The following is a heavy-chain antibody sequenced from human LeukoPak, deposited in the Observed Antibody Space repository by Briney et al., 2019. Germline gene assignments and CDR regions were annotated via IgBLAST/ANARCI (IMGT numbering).Heavy chain of an antibody. CDR3: ARQSLVYDSSGFEPIRRDYYYMDV. V-gene: IGHV5-51*01. CDR2: IYPGDSDT. Sequence: GESLKISCKGSGYSFTSYWIGWVRQMPGKGLEWMGIIYPGDSDTRYSPSFQGQVTISADKSISTAYLQWSSLKASDTAMYYCARQSLVYDSSGFEPIRRDYYYMDVWGKGTTVTVSS. D-gene: IGHD3-22*01. CDR1: GYSFTSYW. J-gene: IGHJ6*03.